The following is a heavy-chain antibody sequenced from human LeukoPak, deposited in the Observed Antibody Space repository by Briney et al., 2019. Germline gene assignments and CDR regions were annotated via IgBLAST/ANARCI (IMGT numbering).Heavy chain of an antibody. Sequence: PSETLSLTCTVSGGSISSYYWSWIRQPPGKGLEWIGYIYYSGSTNYNPSLKSRVTISVDTSKNQFSLKLSSVTAADTAVYYCAKGGRTGVYDYWGQGTLVTVSS. CDR1: GGSISSYY. J-gene: IGHJ4*02. V-gene: IGHV4-59*01. D-gene: IGHD3-16*01. CDR2: IYYSGST. CDR3: AKGGRTGVYDY.